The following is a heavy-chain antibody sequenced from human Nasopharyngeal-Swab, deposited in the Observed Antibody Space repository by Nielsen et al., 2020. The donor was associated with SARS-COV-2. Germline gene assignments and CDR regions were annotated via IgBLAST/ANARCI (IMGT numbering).Heavy chain of an antibody. V-gene: IGHV1-46*01. Sequence: ASVKVSCKASGYTFTSYYMHWVRQAPGQGLEWMGIINPSGGSTSYVQKFQVRVTMTRDTSTSTVYMELSSLRSEDTAVYYCAGGSSNRYYFDYRGQGTLVTVSS. J-gene: IGHJ4*02. D-gene: IGHD2-2*01. CDR1: GYTFTSYY. CDR3: AGGSSNRYYFDY. CDR2: INPSGGST.